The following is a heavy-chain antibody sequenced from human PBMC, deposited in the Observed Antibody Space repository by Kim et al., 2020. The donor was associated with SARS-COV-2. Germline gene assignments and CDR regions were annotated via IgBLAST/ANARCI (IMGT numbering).Heavy chain of an antibody. Sequence: GGSLRLSCAVSGFTLSSDWMHWVRQAPGKGLVWVSGITDDGRQTYHADSVKGRFTLSRDIAKNTLYLQMNSLRADDTAIYYCTGADLNYWGQGTLVTVSS. J-gene: IGHJ4*02. V-gene: IGHV3-74*01. CDR3: TGADLNY. D-gene: IGHD3-3*01. CDR2: ITDDGRQT. CDR1: GFTLSSDW.